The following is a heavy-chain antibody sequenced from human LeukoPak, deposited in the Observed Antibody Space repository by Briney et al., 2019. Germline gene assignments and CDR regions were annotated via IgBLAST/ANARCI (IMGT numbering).Heavy chain of an antibody. Sequence: ASVKVSCKASGYIFTDYYMHWVRQAPGQELGWMGRINPNSGGTNYAQKFQGRVTMTRDTSISTAYTELSSLRSDDTAVYYCARVKVRTRMGQNWFDPWGQGTLVTVSS. J-gene: IGHJ5*02. D-gene: IGHD1-1*01. CDR1: GYIFTDYY. CDR3: ARVKVRTRMGQNWFDP. CDR2: INPNSGGT. V-gene: IGHV1/OR15-1*01.